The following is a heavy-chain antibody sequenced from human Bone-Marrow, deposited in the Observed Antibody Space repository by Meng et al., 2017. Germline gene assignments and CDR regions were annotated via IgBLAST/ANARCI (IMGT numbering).Heavy chain of an antibody. CDR1: GGSISSYY. CDR2: IYTSGST. V-gene: IGHV4-4*07. J-gene: IGHJ6*02. Sequence: SETLSLTCTVSGGSISSYYWSWIRQPAGKGLEWIGRIYTSGSTNYNPSLKSRVTMSVDTSKNQFSLKLGSVTAADTAVYYCARGGNGYSYGTYYYYGMDVWGQGTTVTVSS. CDR3: ARGGNGYSYGTYYYYGMDV. D-gene: IGHD5-18*01.